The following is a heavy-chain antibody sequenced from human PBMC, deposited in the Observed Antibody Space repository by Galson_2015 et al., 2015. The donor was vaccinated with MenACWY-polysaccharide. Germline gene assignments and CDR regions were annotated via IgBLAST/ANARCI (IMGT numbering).Heavy chain of an antibody. CDR3: TRGGRPHYYYYYGMDV. CDR2: IRSKAYGGTT. Sequence: SLRLSCAASGFTFGDYAMGWFRQAPGKGLEWVGFIRSKAYGGTTEYAASVKGRFTISRDDSKSIAYLQMNSLKTEDTAVYYCTRGGRPHYYYYYGMDVWGQGTTVIVSS. CDR1: GFTFGDYA. J-gene: IGHJ6*02. V-gene: IGHV3-49*03.